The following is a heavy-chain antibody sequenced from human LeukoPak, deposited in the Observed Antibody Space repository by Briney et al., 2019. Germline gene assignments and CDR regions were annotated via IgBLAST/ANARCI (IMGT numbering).Heavy chain of an antibody. CDR3: VREDGNSAPSI. D-gene: IGHD4-23*01. V-gene: IGHV3-23*01. Sequence: GGSLRLSCAASGFTFRSFAMSWVRQAPGKGLEWVSGISGSADKTYDADFAKGRFIISRDNAKNTLYLQMNSLRAEDTATYYCVREDGNSAPSIWGQGTMVTLSS. J-gene: IGHJ3*02. CDR1: GFTFRSFA. CDR2: ISGSADKT.